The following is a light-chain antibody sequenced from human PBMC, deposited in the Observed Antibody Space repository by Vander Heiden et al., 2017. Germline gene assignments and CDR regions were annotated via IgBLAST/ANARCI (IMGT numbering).Light chain of an antibody. CDR2: EVT. CDR1: SSDVGGYNY. J-gene: IGLJ2*01. V-gene: IGLV2-14*01. CDR3: SSYTSTSTYVV. Sequence: QSALTQPASVSGSPGQSITISCTGTSSDVGGYNYVSWYQQHPDRAPKLLIYEVTNRPSGVSNRFSGSKSGNTASLTISGLLAEDEADYHCSSYTSTSTYVVFGGGTKLTVL.